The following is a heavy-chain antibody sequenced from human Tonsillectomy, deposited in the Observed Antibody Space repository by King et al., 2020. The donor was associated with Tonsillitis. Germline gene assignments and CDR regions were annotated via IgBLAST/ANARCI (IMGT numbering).Heavy chain of an antibody. CDR1: GFTFSDYY. CDR3: AGVWAQGGRFDY. Sequence: VQLVESGGGLVKPGGSLRLSCAASGFTFSDYYMSWIRQAPGKGLEWVSYISSSGSSIYYADSVKGRFTISRNNAKSSLYLQMNSLRAEDTAVYYCAGVWAQGGRFDYWGQGTLVTVSS. CDR2: ISSSGSSI. J-gene: IGHJ4*02. V-gene: IGHV3-11*01. D-gene: IGHD2-15*01.